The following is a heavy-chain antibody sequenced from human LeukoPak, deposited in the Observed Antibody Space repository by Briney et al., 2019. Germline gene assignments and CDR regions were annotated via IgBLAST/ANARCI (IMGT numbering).Heavy chain of an antibody. D-gene: IGHD4-17*01. CDR1: GDFLSSGDNY. CDR2: IYYSGRT. V-gene: IGHV4-39*01. J-gene: IGHJ4*02. Sequence: SETLSLTCTVSGDFLSSGDNYWGWIRPSPGKGLTWIGSIYYSGRTLYNASFESRVTMSVDTSKNQFSLKLRSVPDADTAVYYCARLCQGTTCAKFEYWGQGILVTVSS. CDR3: ARLCQGTTCAKFEY.